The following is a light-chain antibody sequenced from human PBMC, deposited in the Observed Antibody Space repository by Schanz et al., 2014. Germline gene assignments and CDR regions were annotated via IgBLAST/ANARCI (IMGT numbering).Light chain of an antibody. Sequence: QSVLTQPPSASGTPGQRVTISCSGSSSNIGTNTVIWYQQLPGTAPKLLIHSTNQRPSGVPDRFSGSKSGTSASLAISGLQSEDEADYYCAVWDDNLNGYVFGTGTKLTVL. J-gene: IGLJ1*01. CDR3: AVWDDNLNGYV. CDR2: STN. V-gene: IGLV1-44*01. CDR1: SSNIGTNT.